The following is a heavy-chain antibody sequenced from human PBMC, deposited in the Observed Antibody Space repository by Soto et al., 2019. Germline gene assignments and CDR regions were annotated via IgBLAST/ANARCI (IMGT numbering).Heavy chain of an antibody. CDR2: IYHSGST. V-gene: IGHV4-4*02. Sequence: QVQLQESGPGLVKPSGTLSLTCAVSGGSISSSNWWSWVRQPPGKGLEWIGEIYHSGSTNYNPSLKSRVTLSVDKSKNQFALKLSSGTAADTAVYYWAREAAVAGTGGGEVGYWGQGTLVTVSS. CDR1: GGSISSSNW. CDR3: AREAAVAGTGGGEVGY. D-gene: IGHD6-19*01. J-gene: IGHJ4*02.